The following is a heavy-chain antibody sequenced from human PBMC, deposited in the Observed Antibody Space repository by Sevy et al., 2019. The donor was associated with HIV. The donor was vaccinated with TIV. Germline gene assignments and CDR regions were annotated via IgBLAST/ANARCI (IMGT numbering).Heavy chain of an antibody. Sequence: GGSLRLSCVASGFTFSSYNFNWVRQAPGKGLELISFINSGSTIISHADSVKGRFTISRDSAKKSVYLQMNSLRVEDTAVYYCARDGGYSDYGMDLSGQGTTVTVSS. CDR3: ARDGGYSDYGMDL. J-gene: IGHJ6*02. CDR1: GFTFSSYN. D-gene: IGHD2-15*01. CDR2: INSGSTII. V-gene: IGHV3-48*01.